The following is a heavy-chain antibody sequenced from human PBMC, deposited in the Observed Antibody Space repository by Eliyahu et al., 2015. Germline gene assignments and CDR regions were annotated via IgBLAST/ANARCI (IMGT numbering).Heavy chain of an antibody. D-gene: IGHD6-13*01. J-gene: IGHJ3*02. CDR1: GGXIXSSSYY. V-gene: IGHV4-39*01. CDR3: ARLRDGYSSSRWDAFDI. Sequence: QLQLQESGPGLVKPSETLSLTCTVSGGXIXSSSYYWGWIRQPPGKGLEWIGSIYYSGSTYYNPSLKSRVTISVDTSKNQFSLKLSSVTAADTAVYYCARLRDGYSSSRWDAFDIWGQGTMVTVSS. CDR2: IYYSGST.